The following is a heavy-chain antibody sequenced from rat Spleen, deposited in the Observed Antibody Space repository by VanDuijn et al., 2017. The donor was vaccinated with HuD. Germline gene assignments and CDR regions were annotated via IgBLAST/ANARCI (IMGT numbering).Heavy chain of an antibody. CDR1: GFSLTSNS. V-gene: IGHV2-17*01. CDR3: ARGCYDDDYYYNWFAY. J-gene: IGHJ3*01. Sequence: VQLKESGPGLVQPSQTLSLTCTVSGFSLTSNSVSWVRQPPGKGLEWMGIIYHDGGTDYNSAIKSRLEISMDTAKSQVFLKINSLQTDDTAMYCCARGCYDDDYYYNWFAYWGQGTLVTVSS. D-gene: IGHD1-12*03. CDR2: IYHDGGT.